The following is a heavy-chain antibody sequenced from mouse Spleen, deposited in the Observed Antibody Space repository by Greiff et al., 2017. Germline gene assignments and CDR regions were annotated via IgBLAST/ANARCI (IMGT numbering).Heavy chain of an antibody. CDR3: ARYYGSSPRAMDY. Sequence: VQLKQSVAELVRPGASVKLSCTASGFNIKNTYMHWVKQRPEQGLEWIGRIDPANGNTKYAPKFQGNATITADTSSNTAYLQLSSLTSEDTAIYYCARYYGSSPRAMDYWGQGTSVTVSS. J-gene: IGHJ4*01. CDR2: IDPANGNT. CDR1: GFNIKNTY. D-gene: IGHD1-1*01. V-gene: IGHV14-3*01.